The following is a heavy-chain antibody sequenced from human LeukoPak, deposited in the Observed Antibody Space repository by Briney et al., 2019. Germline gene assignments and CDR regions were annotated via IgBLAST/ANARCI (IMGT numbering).Heavy chain of an antibody. V-gene: IGHV3-30*02. CDR3: ARRRPYSDNSGHAFDI. D-gene: IGHD3-22*01. J-gene: IGHJ3*02. Sequence: GGSLRLSCAASGYTFSSYGMHWVRQAPGKGLEWVAFIRFDGTIKDYADSVKGRFTISRDNSKNTLYLQMNSLRAEDTAVYYCARRRPYSDNSGHAFDIWGQGTMVTVSS. CDR2: IRFDGTIK. CDR1: GYTFSSYG.